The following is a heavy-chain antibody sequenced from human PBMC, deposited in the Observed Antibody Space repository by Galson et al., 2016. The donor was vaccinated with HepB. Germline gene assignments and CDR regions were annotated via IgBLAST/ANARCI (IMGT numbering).Heavy chain of an antibody. CDR2: IYYSGTT. CDR1: GGSISSPSYY. CDR3: ASVGDWGSLGY. J-gene: IGHJ4*02. D-gene: IGHD7-27*01. V-gene: IGHV4-39*07. Sequence: SETLSLTCSVSGGSISSPSYYWGWIRQPPGKGLEWIGSIYYSGTTYYNPSLKSRVTISVDSSKNQFSLKLTSVTAADTAVYYCASVGDWGSLGYWGQGTLVTVSS.